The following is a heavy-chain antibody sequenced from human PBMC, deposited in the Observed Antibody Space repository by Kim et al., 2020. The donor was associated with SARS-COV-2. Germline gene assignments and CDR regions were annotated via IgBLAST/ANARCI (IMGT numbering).Heavy chain of an antibody. J-gene: IGHJ6*03. D-gene: IGHD3-3*01. Sequence: ASVKVSCKASGYTFTSYDINWVRQATGQGLEWMGWMNPNSGNTGYAQKFQGRVTMTRNTSISTAYMELSSLRSEDTAVYYCARVSLRGDFWSGYYYYYYMDVWGKGTTVTVSS. CDR2: MNPNSGNT. CDR3: ARVSLRGDFWSGYYYYYYMDV. V-gene: IGHV1-8*01. CDR1: GYTFTSYD.